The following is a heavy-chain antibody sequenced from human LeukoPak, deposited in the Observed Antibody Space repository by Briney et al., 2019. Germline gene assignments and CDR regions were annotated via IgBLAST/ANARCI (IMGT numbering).Heavy chain of an antibody. CDR2: ISTFNANT. J-gene: IGHJ2*01. CDR1: GYTFTNYG. CDR3: ARGQVYWYFDL. Sequence: GASVKVSCKASGYTFTNYGVSWVRQAPGQGLEWMGWISTFNANTNNAQKFQGRVTMTTDTSTSTVYMELGSLRSDDTAVYYCARGQVYWYFDLWGRGTLATVSS. V-gene: IGHV1-18*01.